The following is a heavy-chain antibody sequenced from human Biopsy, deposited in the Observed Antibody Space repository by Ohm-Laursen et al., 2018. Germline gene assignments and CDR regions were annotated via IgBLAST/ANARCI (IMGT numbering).Heavy chain of an antibody. Sequence: GSLRLSCAASGFTFNSHEMNWVRQAPGKGLEWISYITGSSSTIYYADSVKGRFTISRGNAKNSLYLQMNSLRAEDTAVYYCARSMTTMVRRRSYYFDYWGQGTLVTVSS. CDR3: ARSMTTMVRRRSYYFDY. J-gene: IGHJ4*02. D-gene: IGHD3-10*01. CDR2: ITGSSSTI. CDR1: GFTFNSHE. V-gene: IGHV3-48*03.